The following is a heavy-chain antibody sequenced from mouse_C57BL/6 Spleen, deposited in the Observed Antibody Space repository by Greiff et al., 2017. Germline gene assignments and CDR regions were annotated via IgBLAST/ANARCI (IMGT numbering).Heavy chain of an antibody. D-gene: IGHD2-1*01. CDR1: GFNIKNTY. Sequence: VQLKRSVAELVRPGASVKLSCTASGFNIKNTYMHWVKQRPEQGLEWIGRIDPANGNTKYAPKFQGKATITADTSSNTAYLQLSSLPSEDTAIYYCAPLDGNSDSDWYFDVWGTGTTVTVSS. CDR3: APLDGNSDSDWYFDV. CDR2: IDPANGNT. J-gene: IGHJ1*03. V-gene: IGHV14-3*01.